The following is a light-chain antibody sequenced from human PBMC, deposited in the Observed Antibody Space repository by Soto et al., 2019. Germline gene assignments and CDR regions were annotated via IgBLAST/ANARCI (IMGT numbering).Light chain of an antibody. CDR1: QSISDT. J-gene: IGKJ2*01. CDR3: HHYNSWPYT. V-gene: IGKV3-15*01. CDR2: GAS. Sequence: EIVMTQSPATLSVSPGGRATLSCRASQSISDTLAWYQQKPGQAPRLLIYGASTRATGFPARFSGSGSGTEFTLTISSLQSEDFAVYYCHHYNSWPYTFGQGTKVDIK.